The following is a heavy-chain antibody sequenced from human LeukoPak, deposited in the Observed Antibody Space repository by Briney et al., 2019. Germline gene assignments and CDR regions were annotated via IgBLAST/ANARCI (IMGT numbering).Heavy chain of an antibody. D-gene: IGHD3-3*01. V-gene: IGHV3-23*01. CDR2: ISGSGGST. CDR1: GFTFSSYA. CDR3: AKVLDPAYDFWSGYYSGQFDY. Sequence: GGSLRLSCAASGFTFSSYAMSWVRQAPGKGLEWVSAISGSGGSTYYADSVKGRFTISRDNSKNTLYLQMNSLRAEDTAVYYCAKVLDPAYDFWSGYYSGQFDYWGQGTPVTVSS. J-gene: IGHJ4*02.